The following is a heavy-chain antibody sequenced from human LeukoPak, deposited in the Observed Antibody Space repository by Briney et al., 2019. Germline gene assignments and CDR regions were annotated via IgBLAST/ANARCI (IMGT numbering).Heavy chain of an antibody. V-gene: IGHV1-69*05. CDR2: IIRIFGTA. CDR3: ASSPGVGIVVVTATTLYFDY. CDR1: GGTFSSYA. J-gene: IGHJ4*02. D-gene: IGHD2-21*02. Sequence: SVKVSCKASGGTFSSYAISWVRQAPGQGLEWMGRIIRIFGTANYAQKFQGRVTITTDESTSTAYMELSSLRSEDTAVYYCASSPGVGIVVVTATTLYFDYWGQGTLVTVSS.